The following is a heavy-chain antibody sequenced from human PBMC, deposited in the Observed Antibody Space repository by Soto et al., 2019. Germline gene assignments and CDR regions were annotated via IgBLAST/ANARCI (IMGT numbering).Heavy chain of an antibody. CDR1: AFIFNTHW. Sequence: GGSLRLSCVASAFIFNTHWMSWVRQAPGKGLEWVASINQDGSAKKYGKSVEGRFTISRDNAKNSLFLQMNSLRADDTAVYYCAKDIDNRDYYYGLDVWGQGTTVTVSS. D-gene: IGHD1-20*01. V-gene: IGHV3-7*01. CDR2: INQDGSAK. J-gene: IGHJ6*02. CDR3: AKDIDNRDYYYGLDV.